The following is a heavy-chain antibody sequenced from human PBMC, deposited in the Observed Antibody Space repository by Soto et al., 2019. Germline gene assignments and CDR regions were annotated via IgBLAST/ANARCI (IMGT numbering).Heavy chain of an antibody. V-gene: IGHV3-30*18. CDR2: TSYDGNNE. CDR3: AKDKGVFNWATSYSGY. CDR1: GFTFSNYA. D-gene: IGHD1-1*01. Sequence: GGSLRLSCAASGFTFSNYAMHWVRQAPGKGLEWVALTSYDGNNEYYTDSVKGRFTISRDNSKNTLFLQMNSPRPEDTAVYYCAKDKGVFNWATSYSGYWGQGALVTVSS. J-gene: IGHJ4*02.